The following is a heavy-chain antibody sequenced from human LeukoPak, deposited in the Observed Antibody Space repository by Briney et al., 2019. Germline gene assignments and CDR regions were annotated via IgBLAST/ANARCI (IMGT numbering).Heavy chain of an antibody. V-gene: IGHV3-7*01. CDR3: ARDYCSGGSCSGFDY. J-gene: IGHJ4*02. D-gene: IGHD2-15*01. CDR1: GFTFSSYW. CDR2: IKQDGSEK. Sequence: GGSLRLSCAASGFTFSSYWMNWVRQAPGKGLEWVANIKQDGSEKYYVDSVKGRFTISRDNAKNALYLQMNSLRAEDTAVYYCARDYCSGGSCSGFDYWGQGTLVTVSS.